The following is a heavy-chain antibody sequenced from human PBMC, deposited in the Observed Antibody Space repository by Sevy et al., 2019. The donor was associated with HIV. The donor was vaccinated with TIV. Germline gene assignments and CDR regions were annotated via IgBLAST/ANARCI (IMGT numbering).Heavy chain of an antibody. J-gene: IGHJ4*02. CDR3: ARAYCSGGRCYSLAY. CDR2: ISPFNGDT. Sequence: ASVKVSCQASGYTFTNYRITWVRQAPGQGLEWMGWISPFNGDTNSAQKLQGRVTMITDTSTATAYMELRGLRSDDTAIYYCARAYCSGGRCYSLAYWGQGTLVTVSS. D-gene: IGHD2-15*01. CDR1: GYTFTNYR. V-gene: IGHV1-18*01.